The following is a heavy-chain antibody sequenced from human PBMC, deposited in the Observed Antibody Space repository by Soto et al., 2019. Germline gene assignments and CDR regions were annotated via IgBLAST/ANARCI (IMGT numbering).Heavy chain of an antibody. J-gene: IGHJ6*02. Sequence: QVQLVQSAAEVKKPGASVKVSCKASGYSFTSYGISWVRRAPGQGLEWMGWVSPYNGHTQFAQRFQGRVTMTTDTSTKTAYMELRNLRSDDTAHYYCARDLTIVPATHPRLENYGMDVWGQGTKVIVSS. CDR1: GYSFTSYG. CDR3: ARDLTIVPATHPRLENYGMDV. CDR2: VSPYNGHT. V-gene: IGHV1-18*01. D-gene: IGHD2-2*01.